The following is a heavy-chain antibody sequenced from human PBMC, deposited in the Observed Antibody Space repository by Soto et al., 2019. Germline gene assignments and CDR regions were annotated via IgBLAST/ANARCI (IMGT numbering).Heavy chain of an antibody. D-gene: IGHD3-22*01. Sequence: QVQLVQSGAEVKKPGSSVKVSCKASGGTFSSYTISWARQAPGQGLEWMGRIIPILGIANYAQKFQGRVTITADKSTSTAYMELSSLRSEDTAVYYCARDSAYYDSSAFFAFDIWGQGTMVTVSS. J-gene: IGHJ3*02. CDR3: ARDSAYYDSSAFFAFDI. V-gene: IGHV1-69*08. CDR1: GGTFSSYT. CDR2: IIPILGIA.